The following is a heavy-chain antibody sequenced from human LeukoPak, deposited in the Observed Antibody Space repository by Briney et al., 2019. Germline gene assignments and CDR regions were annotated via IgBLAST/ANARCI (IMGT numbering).Heavy chain of an antibody. J-gene: IGHJ3*02. Sequence: ASVKVSCKASGYTFTSYAMNWVRQAPGQGLEWMGWININTGNPTYAQGFTGRFVFSLDTSVSTAYLQISSLKAEDTAVYCCARDVDPMVRAQSGTFDIWGQGTMVTVSS. D-gene: IGHD3-10*01. CDR1: GYTFTSYA. CDR3: ARDVDPMVRAQSGTFDI. CDR2: ININTGNP. V-gene: IGHV7-4-1*02.